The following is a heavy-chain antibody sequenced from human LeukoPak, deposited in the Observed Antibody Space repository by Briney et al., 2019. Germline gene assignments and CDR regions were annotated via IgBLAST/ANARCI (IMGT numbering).Heavy chain of an antibody. Sequence: GGSLRLSCAASGFTFSSYWMSWVRQAPGKGLEWVANIKQDGSEKYYVDSVKGRFTISRDNAKNSLYLQMNSLRAEDTAVYYCAKQIRYCSGGSCPFYYYGMDVWGQGTLVTVSS. CDR1: GFTFSSYW. CDR3: AKQIRYCSGGSCPFYYYGMDV. V-gene: IGHV3-7*01. CDR2: IKQDGSEK. J-gene: IGHJ6*02. D-gene: IGHD2-15*01.